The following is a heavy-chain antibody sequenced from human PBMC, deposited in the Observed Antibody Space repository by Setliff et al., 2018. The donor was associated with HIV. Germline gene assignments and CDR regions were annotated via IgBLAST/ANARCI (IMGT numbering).Heavy chain of an antibody. V-gene: IGHV4-31*11. J-gene: IGHJ4*02. CDR1: GVSITSATYY. Sequence: SETLSLTCAVSGVSITSATYYWSWIRHSPGEGLEWIGYIDYSGSAFYNPSLKGRLTISRDTSKNQFSLRMKSVTAADTAVYYCAREGETALVTKYFDYWGQGTLVTVSS. D-gene: IGHD5-18*01. CDR3: AREGETALVTKYFDY. CDR2: IDYSGSA.